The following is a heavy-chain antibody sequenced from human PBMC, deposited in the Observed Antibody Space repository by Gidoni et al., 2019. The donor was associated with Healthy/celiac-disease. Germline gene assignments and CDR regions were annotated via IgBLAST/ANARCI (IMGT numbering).Heavy chain of an antibody. Sequence: QVQLPQWGAGLLKPSETLSLTCAVYGGSFTGYYWSWIRQPPGKGLEWIGEINHSGSTNYNPSLKRRVTISVDTSKNQFSLKLSSVTAADTAVYYCARGGVTGYYDSSGYLFDYWGQGTLVTVSS. V-gene: IGHV4-34*01. CDR1: GGSFTGYY. D-gene: IGHD3-22*01. J-gene: IGHJ4*02. CDR2: INHSGST. CDR3: ARGGVTGYYDSSGYLFDY.